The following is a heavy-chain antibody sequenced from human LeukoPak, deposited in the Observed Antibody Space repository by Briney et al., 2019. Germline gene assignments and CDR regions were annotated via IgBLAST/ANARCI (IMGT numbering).Heavy chain of an antibody. V-gene: IGHV3-7*01. D-gene: IGHD3-16*01. CDR3: AYTNHLTY. CDR2: IKYDGSEE. Sequence: PRGSLRLSCAASGLTFSGQWMDWVRQAPGQGLEWVANIKYDGSEEYYADSVKGRFTISRDNAKNSLSLQMNYERAGDTAIYYCAYTNHLTYWGQGTLVTVSS. J-gene: IGHJ4*02. CDR1: GLTFSGQW.